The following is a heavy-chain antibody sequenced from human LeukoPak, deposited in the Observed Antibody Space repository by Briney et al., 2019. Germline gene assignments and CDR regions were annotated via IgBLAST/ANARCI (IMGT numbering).Heavy chain of an antibody. D-gene: IGHD6-19*01. CDR2: INANSGTT. CDR1: GFPFNVYA. J-gene: IGHJ5*01. Sequence: GGSLRLSCEASGFPFNVYAMSWLRQPPGKGLEWVSTINANSGTTSYAASVRGRFSISRDNSKSTFYLQLSTLRADDTATYYCAKPISGGLAVTADWFHPWGQGNLVVVSS. CDR3: AKPISGGLAVTADWFHP. V-gene: IGHV3-23*01.